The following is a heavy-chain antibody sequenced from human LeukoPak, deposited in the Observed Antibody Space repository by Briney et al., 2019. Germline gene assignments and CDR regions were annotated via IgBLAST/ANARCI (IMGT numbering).Heavy chain of an antibody. J-gene: IGHJ5*02. CDR1: GGSFSGYY. CDR3: ARGDGPDSSSWLGLWFDP. D-gene: IGHD6-13*01. V-gene: IGHV4-34*01. CDR2: INHSGST. Sequence: SETLSLTCAVYGGSFSGYYWSWIRQPPGKGLEWIGEINHSGSTNYNPSRKSRVTISVDTSKNQFSLKLSSVTAADTAVYYCARGDGPDSSSWLGLWFDPWGQGTLVTVSS.